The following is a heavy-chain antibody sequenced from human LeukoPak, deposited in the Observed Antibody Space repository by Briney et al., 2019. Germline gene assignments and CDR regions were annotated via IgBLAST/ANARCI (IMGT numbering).Heavy chain of an antibody. CDR2: INPDDEST. CDR3: ASLTIFGVG. Sequence: GGSLRLSCVASGFTFSKYWLHWVRQAPGKGLEWVSRINPDDESTSYADSVKGRFTISRDNAKNTLYLQMNSLRAEDTAVYYCASLTIFGVGGGQGTLVTVSS. D-gene: IGHD3-3*01. J-gene: IGHJ4*02. V-gene: IGHV3-74*01. CDR1: GFTFSKYW.